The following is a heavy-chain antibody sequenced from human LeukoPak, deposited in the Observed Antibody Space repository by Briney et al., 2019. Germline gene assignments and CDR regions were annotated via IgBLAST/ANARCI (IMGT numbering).Heavy chain of an antibody. D-gene: IGHD3-22*01. CDR2: ISAYNGNT. Sequence: ASVKVSCKASGDTFSSYVISWVRQAPGQGLEWMGWISAYNGNTNYAQKLQGRVTMTTDTSTSTAYMELRSLRSDDTAVYYCATTSNYYDSSGYYAPIDYWGQGTLVTVSS. CDR1: GDTFSSYV. J-gene: IGHJ4*02. CDR3: ATTSNYYDSSGYYAPIDY. V-gene: IGHV1-18*01.